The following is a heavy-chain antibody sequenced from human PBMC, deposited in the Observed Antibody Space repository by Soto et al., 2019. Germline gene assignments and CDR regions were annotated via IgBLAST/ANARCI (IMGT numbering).Heavy chain of an antibody. CDR2: ISAYSGNT. Sequence: QVQLVQSGAEVKKPGASVKVSCKASGYTFTTYGITWVRQAPGQGLEWMGWISAYSGNTNYSQKLQGRLTETTDTSANTAYMDLRSLRSDDTAVYYSARVVKAGDYGDYGRYYFDYWGDGTLVTVSS. J-gene: IGHJ4*01. V-gene: IGHV1-18*04. CDR3: ARVVKAGDYGDYGRYYFDY. CDR1: GYTFTTYG. D-gene: IGHD4-17*01.